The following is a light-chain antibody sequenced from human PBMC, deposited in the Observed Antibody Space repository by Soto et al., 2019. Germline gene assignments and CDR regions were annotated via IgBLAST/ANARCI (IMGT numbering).Light chain of an antibody. CDR1: SSDVGGYNY. CDR3: SSYTTSNTRQIV. Sequence: QSALTQPASVSGSPGQSITISCTGTSSDVGGYNYVSWYQHHPGKAPKLINYDVSNRPSGVSILFSGSKSDNTASLTISGLQPEDEADYHCSSYTTSNTRQIVFGTGTKVTVL. V-gene: IGLV2-14*03. J-gene: IGLJ1*01. CDR2: DVS.